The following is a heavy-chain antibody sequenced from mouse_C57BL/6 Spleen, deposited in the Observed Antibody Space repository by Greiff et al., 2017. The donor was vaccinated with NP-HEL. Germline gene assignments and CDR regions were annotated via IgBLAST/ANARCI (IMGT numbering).Heavy chain of an antibody. J-gene: IGHJ3*01. V-gene: IGHV1-82*01. Sequence: VQLQQSGPELVKPGASVKISCKASGYAFSSSWMNWVKQRPGKGLEWIGRIYPGDGDTNYNGKFKGKATLTADKSSSTAYMQLSSLTSEDSAVYVCARWGDGYYAWFAYWGQRTLVTVSA. CDR1: GYAFSSSW. D-gene: IGHD2-3*01. CDR3: ARWGDGYYAWFAY. CDR2: IYPGDGDT.